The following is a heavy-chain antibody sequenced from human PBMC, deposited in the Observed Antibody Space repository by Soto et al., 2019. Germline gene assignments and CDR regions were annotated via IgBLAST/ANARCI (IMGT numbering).Heavy chain of an antibody. V-gene: IGHV3-23*01. CDR2: TTGSGANK. CDR1: GFTFKNYA. CDR3: AKDGDFGEDGPAEDFEH. Sequence: EVNLLESGGGLVQPGESLRISCVGSGFTFKNYAMTWVCQAPGKGLEWVSGTTGSGANKHYADSVRGRFTISRDNSKKTLYLEMRSLRVEDTAVYYCAKDGDFGEDGPAEDFEHWGQGTRVTVSS. J-gene: IGHJ1*01. D-gene: IGHD4-17*01.